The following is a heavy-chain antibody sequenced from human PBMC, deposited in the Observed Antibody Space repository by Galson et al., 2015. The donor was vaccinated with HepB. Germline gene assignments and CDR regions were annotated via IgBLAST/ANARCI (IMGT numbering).Heavy chain of an antibody. V-gene: IGHV3-23*01. Sequence: SLRLSCAASGFTFSSYAMSWVRQAPGKGLEWVSGISGSGDSTYYADSVEGRFTISRDNSKNTLYLQMNSLRAEDTAVYYCASESGYTYGYYFDYWGQETLVTVSS. CDR2: ISGSGDST. CDR1: GFTFSSYA. CDR3: ASESGYTYGYYFDY. J-gene: IGHJ4*02. D-gene: IGHD5-18*01.